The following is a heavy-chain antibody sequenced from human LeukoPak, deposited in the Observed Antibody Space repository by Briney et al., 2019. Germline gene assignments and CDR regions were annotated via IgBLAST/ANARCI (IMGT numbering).Heavy chain of an antibody. CDR3: ARDCSGGSCYGAFDI. CDR1: GASISTGGFY. D-gene: IGHD2-15*01. V-gene: IGHV4-30-4*08. J-gene: IGHJ3*02. CDR2: IYDSGST. Sequence: PSETLSLTCTISGASISTGGFYWTWIRQPPGEGLEWIGYIYDSGSTYYNPSLKSRITISVNTSENRFSLKLSSVTATDTAAYYCARDCSGGSCYGAFDIWGQGTMVTVSS.